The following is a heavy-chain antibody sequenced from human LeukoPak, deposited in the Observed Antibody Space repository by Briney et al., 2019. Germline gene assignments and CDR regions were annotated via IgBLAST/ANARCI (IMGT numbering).Heavy chain of an antibody. CDR2: INHSGST. J-gene: IGHJ4*02. V-gene: IGHV4-34*01. CDR1: GGSFSGYY. Sequence: SETLSLTCAVYGGSFSGYYWSWIRQPPGKGLEWIGEINHSGSTNYNPSLKSRVTISVETSKNQFSLKLSSVTAADTAVYYCARTTVTKFDAFDYWGQGTLVTVSS. CDR3: ARTTVTKFDAFDY. D-gene: IGHD4-17*01.